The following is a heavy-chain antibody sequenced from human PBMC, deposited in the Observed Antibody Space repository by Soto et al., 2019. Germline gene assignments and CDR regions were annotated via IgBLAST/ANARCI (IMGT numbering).Heavy chain of an antibody. V-gene: IGHV2-5*01. CDR1: GFSLTNTALT. CDR2: VYCHDDK. CDR3: AHSHFEILTGPFDS. J-gene: IGHJ5*01. D-gene: IGHD3-9*01. Sequence: QITLKESGPSLVKPTQTLTLTCTFSGFSLTNTALTVGWIRQPPGKALEWLALVYCHDDKRYNPSLRNRLTIAKDTSKNRVVLTLANVGPVDTATYYCAHSHFEILTGPFDSWGRGTLVNVSS.